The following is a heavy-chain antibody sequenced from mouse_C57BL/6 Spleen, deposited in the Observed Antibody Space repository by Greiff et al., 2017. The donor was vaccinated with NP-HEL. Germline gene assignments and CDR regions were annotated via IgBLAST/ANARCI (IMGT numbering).Heavy chain of an antibody. CDR3: ASSTMVTTMDY. Sequence: VQLQQSGAELVMPGASVKLSCKASGYTFTSYWMHWVKQRPGQGLEWIGEIDPSDSYTNYNQKFKGKSTLTVDKSSSTAYMQLSSLTSEDSAVYYCASSTMVTTMDYWGQGTSVTVSS. CDR1: GYTFTSYW. D-gene: IGHD2-2*01. J-gene: IGHJ4*01. V-gene: IGHV1-69*01. CDR2: IDPSDSYT.